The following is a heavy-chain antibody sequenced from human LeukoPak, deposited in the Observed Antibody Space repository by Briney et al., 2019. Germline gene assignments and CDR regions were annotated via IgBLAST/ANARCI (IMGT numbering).Heavy chain of an antibody. V-gene: IGHV3-21*01. Sequence: GGSLRLSCAASGFTFSSYSMNWVRQAPGKGLEWVSSISSSSYIYYADSVKGRFTISRDNAKNSLYLQMNSLRAEDTAVYYCARAGGLWSGYLNWFDPWGQGTLVTVSS. CDR2: ISSSSYI. J-gene: IGHJ5*02. D-gene: IGHD3-3*01. CDR3: ARAGGLWSGYLNWFDP. CDR1: GFTFSSYS.